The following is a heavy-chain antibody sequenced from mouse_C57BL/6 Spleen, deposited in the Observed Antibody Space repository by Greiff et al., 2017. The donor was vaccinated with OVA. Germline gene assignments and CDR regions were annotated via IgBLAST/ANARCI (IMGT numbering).Heavy chain of an antibody. J-gene: IGHJ2*01. Sequence: VQLQPSGPVLVKPGASVTMSCKASGYTFPDYYMNWVKQSHGKSLEWIGVITPYNGGTSSPQKFKGKATLTVDKSSSTAYMELNSLTSEDSAVYYCARPYDGYYDYWGQGTTLTVSS. CDR1: GYTFPDYY. CDR3: ARPYDGYYDY. CDR2: ITPYNGGT. D-gene: IGHD2-3*01. V-gene: IGHV1-19*01.